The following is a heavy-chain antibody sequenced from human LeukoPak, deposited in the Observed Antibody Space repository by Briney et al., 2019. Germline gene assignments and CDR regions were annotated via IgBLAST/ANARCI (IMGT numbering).Heavy chain of an antibody. CDR2: IKQDGREK. D-gene: IGHD3-22*01. Sequence: GSLRLSCAASGFTFTCCWMSWVRQTPGKGLEWVASIKQDGREKFYADSVKGRFTISRDNAKNSLYLQVNSLRAEDTAVYFCVRLRRNSDTSGFYYYYDFWGQGTLVTVSS. J-gene: IGHJ4*02. CDR1: GFTFTCCW. CDR3: VRLRRNSDTSGFYYYYDF. V-gene: IGHV3-7*01.